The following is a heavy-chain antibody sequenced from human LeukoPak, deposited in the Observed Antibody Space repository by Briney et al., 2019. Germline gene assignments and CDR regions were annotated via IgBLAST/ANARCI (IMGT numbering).Heavy chain of an antibody. CDR1: GGTFSSYA. J-gene: IGHJ6*02. CDR3: ARVAVALYGMDV. CDR2: INAGNGNT. D-gene: IGHD6-19*01. Sequence: ASVKVSCKASGGTFSSYAISWVRQAPGQRLEWMGWINAGNGNTKYSQKFQGRVTITRDTSASTAYMELSSLRSEDTAVYYCARVAVALYGMDVWGQGTTVTVSS. V-gene: IGHV1-3*01.